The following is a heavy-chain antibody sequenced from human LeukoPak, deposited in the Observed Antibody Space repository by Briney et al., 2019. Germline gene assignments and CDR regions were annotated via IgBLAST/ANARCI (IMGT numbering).Heavy chain of an antibody. D-gene: IGHD5-24*01. CDR2: INTHNGDT. J-gene: IGHJ4*02. CDR1: GYTFASFG. Sequence: ASVKVSCKASGYTFASFGITWVRQAPGQGLEWMGWINTHNGDTNYAQKLQGRVTMTTDTSTSTAYMELRSLRSDDTAVYYCARGDGYKAGGPNYFDYWGQGTLVTVSS. CDR3: ARGDGYKAGGPNYFDY. V-gene: IGHV1-18*01.